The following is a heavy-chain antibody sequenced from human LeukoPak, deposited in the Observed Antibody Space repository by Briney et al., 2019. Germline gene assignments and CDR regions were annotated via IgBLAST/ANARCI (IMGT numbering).Heavy chain of an antibody. J-gene: IGHJ4*02. Sequence: PGRSLRLSCAASKFTFAAYDMHWVRQAPGKGLEWVAVISYDENDKYYADSVKGRFTTSRDNAKNTLYLQMNSLRSEDTAVYYCAKGPDRSGLYSLDYWGQGTLVTVSS. D-gene: IGHD3-22*01. CDR3: AKGPDRSGLYSLDY. CDR1: KFTFAAYD. V-gene: IGHV3-30*18. CDR2: ISYDENDK.